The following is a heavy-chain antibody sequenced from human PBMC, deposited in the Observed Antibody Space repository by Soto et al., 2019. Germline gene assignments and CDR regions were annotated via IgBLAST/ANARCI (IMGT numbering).Heavy chain of an antibody. D-gene: IGHD3-16*01. V-gene: IGHV3-23*01. CDR2: IIGSGGRS. CDR1: GFTFSNYA. J-gene: IGHJ4*02. Sequence: EVQLLDSGGGLVQPGGSLRLSCAASGFTFSNYAMTWVRQGPGKGLECVSGIIGSGGRSYYADSVKGRFTISRDNSKSTLYLQMNSLRAEDTAVYYCAKAYFVWSSEQPYYFDYWGQGTLVTVSS. CDR3: AKAYFVWSSEQPYYFDY.